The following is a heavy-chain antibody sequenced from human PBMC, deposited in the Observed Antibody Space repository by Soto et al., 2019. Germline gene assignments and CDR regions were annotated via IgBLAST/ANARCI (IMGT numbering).Heavy chain of an antibody. CDR2: ISYDGNNK. CDR3: ARVSYGNWFDP. Sequence: GGSLRLSCAASEFTFSNYAMHWVRQAPGKGLQWLAVISYDGNNKYYADSVEGRFTISRDNSKNTVYLQMNSLRLEDTAVYYRARVSYGNWFDPWGQGTLVTVSS. CDR1: EFTFSNYA. V-gene: IGHV3-30*03. D-gene: IGHD1-26*01. J-gene: IGHJ5*02.